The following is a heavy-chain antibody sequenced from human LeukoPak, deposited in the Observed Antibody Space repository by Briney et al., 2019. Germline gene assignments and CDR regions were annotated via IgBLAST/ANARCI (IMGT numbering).Heavy chain of an antibody. Sequence: ASVKVSCKASGYTFTSYGISWARQAPGQGLEWMGWISAYNGNTNYAQKLQGRVTMTTDTSTSTAYMELRSLRSDDTAVYYCARGLYGSGWRMYYFDYWGQGTLVTVSS. V-gene: IGHV1-18*01. CDR2: ISAYNGNT. CDR3: ARGLYGSGWRMYYFDY. J-gene: IGHJ4*02. D-gene: IGHD6-19*01. CDR1: GYTFTSYG.